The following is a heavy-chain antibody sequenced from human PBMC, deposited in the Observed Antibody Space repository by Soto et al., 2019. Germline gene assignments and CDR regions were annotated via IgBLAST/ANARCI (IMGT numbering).Heavy chain of an antibody. D-gene: IGHD2-15*01. CDR2: INHSGST. V-gene: IGHV4-34*01. CDR1: GGSFSGYY. CDR3: ARGRKGLGYCSGGSCYPMTTPYY. Sequence: PSETLSLTCAVYGGSFSGYYWSWIRQPPGKGLEWIGEINHSGSTNYNPSLKSRVTISVDTSKNQFSLKLSSVTAADTAVYYCARGRKGLGYCSGGSCYPMTTPYYWGQGTRVTVSS. J-gene: IGHJ4*02.